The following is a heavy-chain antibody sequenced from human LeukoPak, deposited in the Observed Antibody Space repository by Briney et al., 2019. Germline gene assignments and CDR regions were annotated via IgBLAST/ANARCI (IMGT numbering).Heavy chain of an antibody. CDR2: ISGADTTT. CDR3: AKPGGIVVVPAVPPDY. Sequence: GGSLRLSCAASGFTFNTYAMNWVRQAPGKGLEWVSAISGADTTTFYADSVKGRFTISRDNSKNTLYLQMNSLRAEDTAVYYCAKPGGIVVVPAVPPDYWGQGTLVTVSS. D-gene: IGHD2-2*01. CDR1: GFTFNTYA. V-gene: IGHV3-23*01. J-gene: IGHJ4*02.